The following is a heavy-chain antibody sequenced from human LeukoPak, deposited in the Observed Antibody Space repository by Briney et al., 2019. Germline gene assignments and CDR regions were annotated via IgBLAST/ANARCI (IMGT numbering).Heavy chain of an antibody. Sequence: GGSLRLSCAASGFTFSTNAMTWVRQAPGKGLKWVAAISDDGVYIYYADSVKGRFTISRDNSKTALYLQMNYLTDEDTALYYCVKKLGLGAAYDSWGQGTLVAVSS. J-gene: IGHJ4*02. V-gene: IGHV3-23*01. CDR1: GFTFSTNA. CDR3: VKKLGLGAAYDS. D-gene: IGHD1-26*01. CDR2: ISDDGVYI.